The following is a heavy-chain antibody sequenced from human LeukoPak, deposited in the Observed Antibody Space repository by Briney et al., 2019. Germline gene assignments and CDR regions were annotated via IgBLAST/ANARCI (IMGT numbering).Heavy chain of an antibody. V-gene: IGHV3-53*01. CDR3: ARGERGYFDSNGPGRAFDI. J-gene: IGHJ3*02. Sequence: GGSLRLSCAASGFTVSSNYMSWVRQAPGKGLEWVSVIYRGDSTYYADSGKGRFTISRDNPKNTLYLQMNSLRAEDTAVYYCARGERGYFDSNGPGRAFDIWGQGTMVTVSS. D-gene: IGHD3-9*01. CDR2: IYRGDST. CDR1: GFTVSSNY.